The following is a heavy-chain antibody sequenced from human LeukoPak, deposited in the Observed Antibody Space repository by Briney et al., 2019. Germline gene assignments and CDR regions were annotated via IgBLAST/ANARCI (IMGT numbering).Heavy chain of an antibody. Sequence: SGGSLRLSCAASGFTFSSYEMNWVRQAPGKGLEWVSYISSSGSTIYYADSVKGRFTISRDNAKNSLYLQMSSLRAEDTAVYYCARSYVVVTAIDAFDIWGQGTMVTVSS. V-gene: IGHV3-48*03. CDR1: GFTFSSYE. CDR2: ISSSGSTI. J-gene: IGHJ3*02. D-gene: IGHD2-21*02. CDR3: ARSYVVVTAIDAFDI.